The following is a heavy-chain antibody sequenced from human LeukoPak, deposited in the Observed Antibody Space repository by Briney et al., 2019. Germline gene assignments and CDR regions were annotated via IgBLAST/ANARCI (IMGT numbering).Heavy chain of an antibody. CDR2: IYYSGTT. D-gene: IGHD1-26*01. Sequence: PGGSLRLSCAASGFTFNNAWMSWVRQAPGKGLEWVAYIYYSGTTNYNPSLKSRVTISVDTSKNQFSLKLSSVTAADTAVYYCARGSGGYMDVWGKGTTVTVSS. CDR1: GFTFNNAW. CDR3: ARGSGGYMDV. J-gene: IGHJ6*03. V-gene: IGHV4-59*08.